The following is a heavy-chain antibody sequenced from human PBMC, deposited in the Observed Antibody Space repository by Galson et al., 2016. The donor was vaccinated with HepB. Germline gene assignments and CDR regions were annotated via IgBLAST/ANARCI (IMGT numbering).Heavy chain of an antibody. J-gene: IGHJ4*02. D-gene: IGHD3-22*01. V-gene: IGHV1-18*01. CDR3: ANSPYDSSSYYYFDH. CDR2: ISTYNGNT. Sequence: SVKVSCKASGYSFSKYGITWVRQAPGQGLEWMGWISTYNGNTNYAQKFQDRVTMTADTSTSTAYMELKSLRSDDTAVYYCANSPYDSSSYYYFDHWGQGTLVTVSS. CDR1: GYSFSKYG.